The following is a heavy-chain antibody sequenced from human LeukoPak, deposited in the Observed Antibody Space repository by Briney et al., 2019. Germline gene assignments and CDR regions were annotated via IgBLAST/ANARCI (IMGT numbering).Heavy chain of an antibody. V-gene: IGHV4-39*01. J-gene: IGHJ5*02. Sequence: SETLSLTCSVSGASITTRGFYWGWIRQSPGKGLEWIGTMYYGESTYYNPSLKSRVTISVDTSRNQFSLKLSSVTAADTAVYYCAAERLGSYYKFYNWFDPWGQGTLVTVSS. CDR1: GASITTRGFY. CDR2: MYYGEST. CDR3: AAERLGSYYKFYNWFDP. D-gene: IGHD3-10*01.